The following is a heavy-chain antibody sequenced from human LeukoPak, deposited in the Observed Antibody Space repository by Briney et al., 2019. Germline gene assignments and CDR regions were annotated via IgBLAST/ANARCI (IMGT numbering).Heavy chain of an antibody. D-gene: IGHD2-2*01. CDR2: IYYSGNT. CDR1: GGSISSGGYY. Sequence: SETLSLTCTVSGGSISSGGYYWSWIRQHPGKGLEWIGYIYYSGNTYYNPSLKSRVTISVDTSKNQFSLKLTSVTAADTAVYYCARGTDTYAKGWFVPWGQGTLVTVSS. V-gene: IGHV4-31*03. CDR3: ARGTDTYAKGWFVP. J-gene: IGHJ5*02.